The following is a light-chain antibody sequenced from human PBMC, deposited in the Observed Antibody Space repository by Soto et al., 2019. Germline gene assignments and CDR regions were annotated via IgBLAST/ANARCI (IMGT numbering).Light chain of an antibody. Sequence: NFMLTQPHSVSESPGKTVTISCTGSSGSVATNYVQWYQQRPGSAPTTVIYEDNQRPSGVPDRFSGSIDRSSNSASLTISGLKTEEEADYYCQSYDASNHVVFGGGTKLTVL. CDR1: SGSVATNY. CDR3: QSYDASNHVV. V-gene: IGLV6-57*02. CDR2: EDN. J-gene: IGLJ2*01.